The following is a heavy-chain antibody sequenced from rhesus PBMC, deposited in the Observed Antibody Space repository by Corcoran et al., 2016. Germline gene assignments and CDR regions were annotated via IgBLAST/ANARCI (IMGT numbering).Heavy chain of an antibody. CDR2: ISGSDGST. J-gene: IGHJ4*01. D-gene: IGHD1-38*01. CDR3: SRGDTWTDFLY. CDR1: GGSIRSNL. V-gene: IGHV4-173*01. Sequence: QLQLQESGPGLVKPSETLSLTCAVSGGSIRSNLWSWPRQPPGKGLEWIGRISGSDGSTDYNPSLKSRVTISTDTSKTQFSLKLNSVTAADTAVYYCSRGDTWTDFLYWGQGVLVTVSS.